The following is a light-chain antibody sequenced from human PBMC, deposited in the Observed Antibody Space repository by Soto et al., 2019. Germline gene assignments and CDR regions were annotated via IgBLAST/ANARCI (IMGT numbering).Light chain of an antibody. Sequence: DIQMTQSTSILSASVGDRVTITFRANESISRWLAWYQQKPGKAPKLLIFQASTLEGGVPSTFSGSGSGTEFTLTISSLQPDDFATYFCQQYYSSPLTFGGGTKVEIK. CDR2: QAS. V-gene: IGKV1-5*03. J-gene: IGKJ4*01. CDR1: ESISRW. CDR3: QQYYSSPLT.